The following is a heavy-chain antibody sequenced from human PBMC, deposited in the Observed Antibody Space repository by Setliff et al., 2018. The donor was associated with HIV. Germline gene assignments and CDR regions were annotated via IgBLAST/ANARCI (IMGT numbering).Heavy chain of an antibody. V-gene: IGHV4-59*12. Sequence: SETLCLTCTVSGGSISSYYWGWIRQPPGKGLEWIGNIYYIGITNYYPSLESRVTISVDTSKNQFSLKVTAVTAADTAVYYCAPTITTFGVIGRGGRMDVWGKGTTVTVSS. CDR2: IYYIGIT. CDR3: APTITTFGVIGRGGRMDV. J-gene: IGHJ6*04. D-gene: IGHD3-3*01. CDR1: GGSISSYY.